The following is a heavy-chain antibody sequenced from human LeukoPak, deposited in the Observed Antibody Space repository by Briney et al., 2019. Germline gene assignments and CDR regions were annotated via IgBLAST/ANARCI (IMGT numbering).Heavy chain of an antibody. J-gene: IGHJ6*03. CDR1: GYTFTSYG. CDR3: ARDGGSGYYYYMDV. Sequence: ASAKVSCKASGYTFTSYGISWVRQAPGQGLEWMGWIRAYNGNTNYAQKLQGRVTMTTDTSTSTAYMELRSLRSDDTAVYYCARDGGSGYYYYMDVWGKGTTVTVSS. V-gene: IGHV1-18*01. CDR2: IRAYNGNT. D-gene: IGHD3-10*01.